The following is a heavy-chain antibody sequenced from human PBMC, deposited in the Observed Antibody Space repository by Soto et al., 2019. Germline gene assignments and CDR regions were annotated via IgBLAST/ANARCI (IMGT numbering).Heavy chain of an antibody. D-gene: IGHD1-1*01. V-gene: IGHV3-43*01. CDR1: GFTFDDYT. Sequence: GGSLRLSCAASGFTFDDYTMHWVRQAPGKGLEWVSLISWDGGSTYYADSVKGRFTISRDNSKNSLYLQMNSLRTEDTALYYCAKDIKSLDSLYYYYYGMDVWGQGTTVTVSS. CDR2: ISWDGGST. J-gene: IGHJ6*02. CDR3: AKDIKSLDSLYYYYYGMDV.